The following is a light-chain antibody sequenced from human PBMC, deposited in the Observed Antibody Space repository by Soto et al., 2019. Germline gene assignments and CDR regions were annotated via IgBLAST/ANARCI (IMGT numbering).Light chain of an antibody. V-gene: IGLV2-14*01. CDR1: SSGVGGYNY. Sequence: QSALTQPASVSGSPGQSITISCTGTSSGVGGYNYVSWYQQHPGKAPKLMIYEVTNRPSGVSNRFSGSKSGNTASLTISGLQAEDEADYYCSSYTSSSTLFYVFGTGPKVTVL. CDR2: EVT. CDR3: SSYTSSSTLFYV. J-gene: IGLJ1*01.